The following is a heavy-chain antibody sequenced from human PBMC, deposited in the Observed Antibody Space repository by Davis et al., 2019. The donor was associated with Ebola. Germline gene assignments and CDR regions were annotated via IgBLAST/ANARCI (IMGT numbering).Heavy chain of an antibody. CDR1: GFTFSTHW. CDR2: INQDGNEK. J-gene: IGHJ4*02. V-gene: IGHV3-7*01. Sequence: GESLKISCAASGFTFSTHWMSWVRQAPGKGLEWVATINQDGNEKHYVDSVKGRSTISRDNSNNSLYLQMNSLRADDTAVYFCARLVGAIASWGQGTLVIVSS. CDR3: ARLVGAIAS. D-gene: IGHD1-26*01.